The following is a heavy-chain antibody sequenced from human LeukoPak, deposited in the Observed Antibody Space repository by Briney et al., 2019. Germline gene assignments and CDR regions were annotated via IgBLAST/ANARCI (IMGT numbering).Heavy chain of an antibody. CDR2: VSSSGGTT. CDR1: GFAFSSYA. D-gene: IGHD3-3*01. CDR3: ARVFRPSLTVFIIRGAFDI. Sequence: GGSLRLSCAASGFAFSSYAMHWVRQAPGKGLEYVSSVSSSGGTTYYANSVKGRFTISRDNDKNSLYLQMNSLRVEDTAVYYCARVFRPSLTVFIIRGAFDIWGQGTMVTVSS. J-gene: IGHJ3*02. V-gene: IGHV3-64*01.